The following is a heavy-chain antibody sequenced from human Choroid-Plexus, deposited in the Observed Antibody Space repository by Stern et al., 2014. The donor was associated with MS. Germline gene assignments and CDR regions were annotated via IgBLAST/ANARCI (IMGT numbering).Heavy chain of an antibody. V-gene: IGHV3-72*01. CDR2: SRNKANSYPT. CDR1: GFTFSDHY. D-gene: IGHD4-11*01. J-gene: IGHJ6*02. Sequence: EVQLVESGGGLVQPGESLRLSCAASGFTFSDHYMDWVRQAPGKGLEWVGRSRNKANSYPTVYAASVTGRFAISRDDSKNSLYLQMNSLKTEDTAVYYCVRGFHSFDVWGQGATVTVSS. CDR3: VRGFHSFDV.